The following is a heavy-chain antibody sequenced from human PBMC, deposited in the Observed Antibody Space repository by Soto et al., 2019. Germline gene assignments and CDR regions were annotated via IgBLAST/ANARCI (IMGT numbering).Heavy chain of an antibody. CDR1: GDSVSNKSTA. J-gene: IGHJ4*02. CDR2: TYYRSKWYN. V-gene: IGHV6-1*01. Sequence: SQTLSLTCVLSGDSVSNKSTAWNWIRQSPSGGLEWLGRTYYRSKWYNDYATSMKSRITISPDTSKNQFSLHLNSVTPEDTAVYFCARRFFDLGSAFDFWGQGTPVTVSS. CDR3: ARRFFDLGSAFDF. D-gene: IGHD3-9*01.